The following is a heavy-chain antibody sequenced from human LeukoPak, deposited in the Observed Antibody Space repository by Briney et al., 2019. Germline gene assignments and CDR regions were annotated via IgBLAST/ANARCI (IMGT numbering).Heavy chain of an antibody. CDR2: IYYSGST. J-gene: IGHJ3*01. CDR3: ARSALSYDSLTGYSPEAFDV. Sequence: SETLSLTCTVSGGSVSSNIYYWNWIRQPPGKGLEWIGYIYYSGSTNYNPSLKSRVTISVDTSKNQFSLKLTSLTAADTAVYFCARSALSYDSLTGYSPEAFDVWGQGTMVTVSS. D-gene: IGHD3-9*01. CDR1: GGSVSSNIYY. V-gene: IGHV4-61*01.